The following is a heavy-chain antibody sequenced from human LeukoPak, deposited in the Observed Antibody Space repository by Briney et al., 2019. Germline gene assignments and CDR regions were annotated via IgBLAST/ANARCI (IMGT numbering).Heavy chain of an antibody. D-gene: IGHD6-6*01. CDR2: MYTSGST. CDR1: GGSISSSSYY. V-gene: IGHV4-61*02. CDR3: ARDGLVEGDAFDI. J-gene: IGHJ3*02. Sequence: SETLSLTCTVSGGSISSSSYYWSWIRQPAGQGLEYIGRMYTSGSTNYNPSLKSRVTISVDTSKNQFSLKLSSVTAADTAVYYCARDGLVEGDAFDIWGQGTMVTVSS.